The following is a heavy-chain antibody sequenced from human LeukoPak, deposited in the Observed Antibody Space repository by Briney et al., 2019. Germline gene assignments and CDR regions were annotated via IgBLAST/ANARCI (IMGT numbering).Heavy chain of an antibody. V-gene: IGHV3-11*01. Sequence: GGSLRLSCAAFGFTFNDYYMSWIRQAPGKGLEWVSFISSSGSTIYYADSVKGRFTISRDNAKNSLYLQMNSLRAEDTAVYYCARVYDFWSGNDYWGQGTLVTVSS. CDR1: GFTFNDYY. CDR2: ISSSGSTI. J-gene: IGHJ4*02. CDR3: ARVYDFWSGNDY. D-gene: IGHD3-3*01.